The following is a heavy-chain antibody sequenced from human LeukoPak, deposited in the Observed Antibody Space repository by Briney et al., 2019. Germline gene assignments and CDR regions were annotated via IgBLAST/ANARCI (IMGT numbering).Heavy chain of an antibody. CDR3: ARDNTYMFDY. Sequence: GGSLRLSCAASGFSFSSYWMNWVRQAPGKGLVWVAHIITDGRTTTYADSVKGRFTVARDNAKNTLYLEMNRLRAEDTAVYYCARDNTYMFDYWGQGTQVTVSS. CDR2: IITDGRTT. V-gene: IGHV3-74*01. J-gene: IGHJ4*02. D-gene: IGHD2-2*02. CDR1: GFSFSSYW.